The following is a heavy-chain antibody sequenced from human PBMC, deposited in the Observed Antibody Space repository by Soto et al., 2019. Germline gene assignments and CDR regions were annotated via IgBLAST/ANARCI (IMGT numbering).Heavy chain of an antibody. Sequence: SETLSLTCTVSGVSISSYYWSWIRQPPGKGLEWIGYIYYSGSTNYNPSLKSRVTISVDTSKNQFSLKLSSVTAADTAVYYCARAYYDFWSGWDYGMDVWGQGTTVTVSS. CDR2: IYYSGST. V-gene: IGHV4-59*01. J-gene: IGHJ6*02. CDR3: ARAYYDFWSGWDYGMDV. D-gene: IGHD3-3*01. CDR1: GVSISSYY.